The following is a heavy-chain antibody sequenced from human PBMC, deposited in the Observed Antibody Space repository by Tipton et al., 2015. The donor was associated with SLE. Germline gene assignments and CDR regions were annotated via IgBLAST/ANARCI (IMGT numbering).Heavy chain of an antibody. CDR3: ARHYGSPGYYYGMDV. CDR1: GYSFSSNW. J-gene: IGHJ6*02. CDR2: IYPGDSDT. D-gene: IGHD3-10*01. V-gene: IGHV5-51*01. Sequence: VQLVQSGAEVKKAGESLKISCKGSGYSFSSNWIGWVRQMPGKGLEWMGIIYPGDSDTKYSPSFQGQVTISADKSISTAYLQWSSLKASDTAIYYCARHYGSPGYYYGMDVWGQGTTVTVSS.